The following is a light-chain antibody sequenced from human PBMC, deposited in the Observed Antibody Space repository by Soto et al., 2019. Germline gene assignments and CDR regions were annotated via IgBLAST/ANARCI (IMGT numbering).Light chain of an antibody. V-gene: IGKV3-20*01. Sequence: EIVLTQSPGTLSLSPGERATLSCRASQSVGSSYLAWYQQKPGQAPRLLIYGASSRATGIPDRFSGSGSGTDFTLTISRLEPEDFAVYYCQQYDSSRMFGQGTKVEIK. J-gene: IGKJ1*01. CDR2: GAS. CDR1: QSVGSSY. CDR3: QQYDSSRM.